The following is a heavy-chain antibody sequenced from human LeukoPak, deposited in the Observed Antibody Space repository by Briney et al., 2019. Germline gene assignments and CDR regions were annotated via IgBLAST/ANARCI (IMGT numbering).Heavy chain of an antibody. CDR3: ARAPDDIRGYYPLDY. J-gene: IGHJ4*02. D-gene: IGHD3-22*01. CDR1: GGSISSYY. V-gene: IGHV4-59*01. CDR2: IYYSGST. Sequence: SETLSLTCTVSGGSISSYYWSWIRQPPGKGLEWIGYIYYSGSTNYNPSLKSRVTLSVDTSRNQFSLKLSSVIAADTAVYYCARAPDDIRGYYPLDYWGQGTLVTVSS.